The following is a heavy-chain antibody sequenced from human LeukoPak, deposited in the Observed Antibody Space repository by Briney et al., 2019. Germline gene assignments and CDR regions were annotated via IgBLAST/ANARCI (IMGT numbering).Heavy chain of an antibody. V-gene: IGHV3-30*18. J-gene: IGHJ4*02. CDR3: AKDAGLAGTFDY. CDR2: ISYDGSNK. Sequence: GRSLRLSCAASGFTFSSYGMHWVRQAPGKGLEWVAVISYDGSNKYYADSVKGLFTISRDNSKNTLYLQMNSLRAEDTAVYYCAKDAGLAGTFDYWGQGTLVTVSS. D-gene: IGHD1-7*01. CDR1: GFTFSSYG.